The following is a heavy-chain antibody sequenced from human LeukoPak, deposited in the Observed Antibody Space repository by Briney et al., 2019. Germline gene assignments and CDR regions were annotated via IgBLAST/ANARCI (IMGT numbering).Heavy chain of an antibody. J-gene: IGHJ3*02. D-gene: IGHD3-9*01. CDR2: IYSGGST. Sequence: PGGSLRLSCAASGFTVSSNYMSWVRQAPGKGLEWVSVIYSGGSTYYADSVKGRFTISRDNSKNTLYLQMNSLRAEDTAVYYCAKDLGAELVLRYFDWLLGAFDIWGQGTMVTVSS. CDR3: AKDLGAELVLRYFDWLLGAFDI. CDR1: GFTVSSNY. V-gene: IGHV3-53*01.